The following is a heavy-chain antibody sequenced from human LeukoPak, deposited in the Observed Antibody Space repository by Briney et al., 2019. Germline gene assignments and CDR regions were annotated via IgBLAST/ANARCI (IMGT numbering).Heavy chain of an antibody. CDR2: ISWDGGST. J-gene: IGHJ4*02. CDR3: AKVSPGYSYGLDY. CDR1: GFTFDDYA. Sequence: PGGSLRLSCAASGFTFDDYAMHWVRQAPGKGLERVSLISWDGGSTYYADSVKGRFTISRDNSKNSLYLQMNSLRAEDTALYYCAKVSPGYSYGLDYWGQGTLVTVSS. V-gene: IGHV3-43D*04. D-gene: IGHD5-18*01.